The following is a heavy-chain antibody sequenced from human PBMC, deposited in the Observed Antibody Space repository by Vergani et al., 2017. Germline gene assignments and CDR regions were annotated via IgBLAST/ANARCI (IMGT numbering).Heavy chain of an antibody. V-gene: IGHV1-69*01. CDR1: GGTFSSYA. D-gene: IGHD3-3*01. J-gene: IGHJ4*02. Sequence: QVQLVQSGAEVKKPGSSVKVSCKASGGTFSSYAISWVRQAPGQGLEWMGGIIPIFGTAHYAQKFQGRVTITADESTSTAYMELSSLRSEDTAVYYCARGAGKNTIFGVVIISYFDYWGQGTLVTVSS. CDR2: IIPIFGTA. CDR3: ARGAGKNTIFGVVIISYFDY.